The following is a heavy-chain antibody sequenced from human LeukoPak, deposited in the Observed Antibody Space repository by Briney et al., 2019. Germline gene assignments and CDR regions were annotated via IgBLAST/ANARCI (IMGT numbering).Heavy chain of an antibody. CDR1: GGSISSYY. Sequence: SETLSLTCTVSGGSISSYYWSWIRQPPGKGLEWIGYIYYSGSTNYNPSLKSRVTISVDTSKNQFSLKLSSVTAADTAVYYCARGWRDILTGYFYYFDYWGQGTLVTVSS. D-gene: IGHD3-9*01. J-gene: IGHJ4*02. V-gene: IGHV4-59*01. CDR2: IYYSGST. CDR3: ARGWRDILTGYFYYFDY.